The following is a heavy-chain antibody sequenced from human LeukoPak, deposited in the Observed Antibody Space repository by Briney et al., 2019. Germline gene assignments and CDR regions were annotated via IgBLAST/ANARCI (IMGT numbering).Heavy chain of an antibody. Sequence: GSSVKVSCKASGGTFSSYAISWVRQAPGQGLEWMGGIIPIFGTANYAQKFQGRVTITTDESTSTAYMELSSLRSEDTAVYYCARGFWSGPAAGGGYYYMDVWGKGTTVTVSS. CDR1: GGTFSSYA. D-gene: IGHD3-3*01. V-gene: IGHV1-69*05. J-gene: IGHJ6*03. CDR2: IIPIFGTA. CDR3: ARGFWSGPAAGGGYYYMDV.